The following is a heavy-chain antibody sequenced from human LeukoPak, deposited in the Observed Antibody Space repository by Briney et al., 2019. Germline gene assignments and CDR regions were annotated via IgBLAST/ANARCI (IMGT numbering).Heavy chain of an antibody. CDR1: GFTFDDYA. CDR2: ISWNSGSI. CDR3: VKDSSWAYGITGTQFDY. D-gene: IGHD1-20*01. V-gene: IGHV3-9*01. Sequence: GGSLRLSCAASGFTFDDYAMHWVRQAPGKGLEWVSGISWNSGSIGYADSVKGRFTISRDNAKNSLYLQMNSLRAEDTALYYCVKDSSWAYGITGTQFDYWGQGTLVTVSS. J-gene: IGHJ4*02.